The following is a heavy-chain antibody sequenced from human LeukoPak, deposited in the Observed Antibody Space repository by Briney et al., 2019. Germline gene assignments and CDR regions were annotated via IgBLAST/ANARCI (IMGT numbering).Heavy chain of an antibody. Sequence: SVKVSCKASVYTFTGYYMHLVRQAPGQGLEGMGWINPNSGGTNYAQKFQGRVTMTRDTSISTAYMELSRLRSDDTAVYYCASSFRYDFWSGYYPGGYWGQGTLVTVSS. D-gene: IGHD3-3*01. CDR3: ASSFRYDFWSGYYPGGY. CDR2: INPNSGGT. CDR1: VYTFTGYY. J-gene: IGHJ4*02. V-gene: IGHV1-2*02.